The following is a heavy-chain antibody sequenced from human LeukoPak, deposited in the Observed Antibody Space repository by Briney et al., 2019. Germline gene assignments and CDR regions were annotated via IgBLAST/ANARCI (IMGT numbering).Heavy chain of an antibody. Sequence: GGSLGLSCTASGFTFGDYAMSWFRQAPGKGLEWVGFIRSKAYGGTTEYAASVKGRFTISRDDSKSIAYLQMSSLKTEDTAVYYCTRDLESELSDYWGQGTLVTVSS. CDR2: IRSKAYGGTT. V-gene: IGHV3-49*03. J-gene: IGHJ4*02. CDR3: TRDLESELSDY. CDR1: GFTFGDYA. D-gene: IGHD3-10*01.